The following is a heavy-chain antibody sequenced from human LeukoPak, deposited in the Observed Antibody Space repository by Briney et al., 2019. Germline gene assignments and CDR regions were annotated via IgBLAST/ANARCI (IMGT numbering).Heavy chain of an antibody. CDR2: SRNKANSYTT. V-gene: IGHV3-72*01. CDR1: RSTFSDHY. Sequence: GGSLRLSCAASRSTFSDHYIDSVRQAPGKGLEWVGRSRNKANSYTTEYAASVKGRFTISRDDSKNSLYLQMNSLKTEDTAVYYCAIVGAHSAMDVWGQGTTVTVSS. CDR3: AIVGAHSAMDV. D-gene: IGHD1-26*01. J-gene: IGHJ6*02.